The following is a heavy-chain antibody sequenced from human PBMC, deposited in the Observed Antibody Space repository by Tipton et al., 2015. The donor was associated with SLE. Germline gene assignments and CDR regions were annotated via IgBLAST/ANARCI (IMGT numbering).Heavy chain of an antibody. CDR3: ARDPGTRYGMDV. J-gene: IGHJ6*02. V-gene: IGHV4-59*01. CDR1: YGSINTFY. Sequence: LRLSCSVSYGSINTFYWSWIRKPPGKSLEWIGHVHYSGTTNYNPSVRSRVTISVDASKNQVSLKLTSVTAADTAIYYCARDPGTRYGMDVWGQGTTATVSS. CDR2: VHYSGTT. D-gene: IGHD3-9*01.